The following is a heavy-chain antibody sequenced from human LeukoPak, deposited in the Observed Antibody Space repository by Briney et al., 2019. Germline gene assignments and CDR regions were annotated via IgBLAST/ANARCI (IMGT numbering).Heavy chain of an antibody. D-gene: IGHD1-26*01. J-gene: IGHJ4*02. V-gene: IGHV3-23*01. Sequence: GGSLRLSCAASGFTFSTYAMSWVRQAPGKGLEWVSVISGSGGSTYYADSVKGRFTISRDNSKNTLFLQMNSLRAEDTAVYYCAKRDYSGSYYFPHWGQGTLVTVSS. CDR1: GFTFSTYA. CDR2: ISGSGGST. CDR3: AKRDYSGSYYFPH.